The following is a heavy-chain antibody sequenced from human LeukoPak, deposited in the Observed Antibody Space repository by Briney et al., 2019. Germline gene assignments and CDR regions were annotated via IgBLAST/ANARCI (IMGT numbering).Heavy chain of an antibody. CDR3: ARTTEGGYSYGSFYYYYMDV. CDR2: ISHSGSP. CDR1: GYSISSGYY. J-gene: IGHJ6*03. Sequence: SETLSLTCTVSGYSISSGYYWGWIRQPPGKGLEWIGSISHSGSPYYNPSLKSRVTISVHTSKNQFSLKLSSVTAADTAVYYCARTTEGGYSYGSFYYYYMDVWGKGATVTISS. V-gene: IGHV4-38-2*02. D-gene: IGHD5-18*01.